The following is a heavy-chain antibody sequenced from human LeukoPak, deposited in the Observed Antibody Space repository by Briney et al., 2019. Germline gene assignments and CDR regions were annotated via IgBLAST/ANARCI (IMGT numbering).Heavy chain of an antibody. V-gene: IGHV1-69*05. J-gene: IGHJ4*02. CDR3: ARDLVLRGGRMGYYFGY. D-gene: IGHD6-6*01. CDR2: IIPIFGTA. Sequence: LVKVSCKASGGTFSSYAISWVRQAPGHGLEWMGGIIPIFGTANYAQKFQGRVTITTDESTSTAYMELSSLRSEDTAVYYCARDLVLRGGRMGYYFGYWGQGTLVTVSS. CDR1: GGTFSSYA.